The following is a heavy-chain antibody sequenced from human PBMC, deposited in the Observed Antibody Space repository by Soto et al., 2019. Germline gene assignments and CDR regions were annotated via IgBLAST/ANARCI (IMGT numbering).Heavy chain of an antibody. CDR1: GYTFTSYG. CDR3: AREDVVPAAIRTYYYYYGMVV. Sequence: ASVKVSCKASGYTFTSYGISWVRQAPGQGLEWMGWISAYNGNTNYAQKLQGRVTMTTDTSTSTAYMELRSLRSDDAAVYYCAREDVVPAAIRTYYYYYGMVVWGQGTTVTVSS. D-gene: IGHD2-2*02. V-gene: IGHV1-18*04. J-gene: IGHJ6*02. CDR2: ISAYNGNT.